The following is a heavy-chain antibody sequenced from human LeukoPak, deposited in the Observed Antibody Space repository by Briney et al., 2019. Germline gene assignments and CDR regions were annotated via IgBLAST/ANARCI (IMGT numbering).Heavy chain of an antibody. CDR3: AKSVYHYYYYGMDV. D-gene: IGHD2-2*02. J-gene: IGHJ6*02. CDR2: ISWNSGSI. Sequence: PGGSLRLSCAASGFTFDDYAMHWVRQAPGKGLEWVSGISWNSGSIGYADSVKGRFTISRDNAKNSLYLQMNSLRAEDTALYYCAKSVYHYYYYGMDVWGQGTTVTVSS. CDR1: GFTFDDYA. V-gene: IGHV3-9*01.